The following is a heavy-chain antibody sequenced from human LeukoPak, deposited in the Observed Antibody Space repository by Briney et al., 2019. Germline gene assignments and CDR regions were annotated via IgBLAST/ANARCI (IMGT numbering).Heavy chain of an antibody. CDR3: ARGPPILRYFDWLSAGFDY. Sequence: XWIGXINHSGSTNYNPSLKSRVTISVDTSKNQFSLKLSSVTAADTAVYYCARGPPILRYFDWLSAGFDYWGQGTLVTVSS. CDR2: INHSGST. D-gene: IGHD3-9*01. V-gene: IGHV4-34*01. J-gene: IGHJ4*02.